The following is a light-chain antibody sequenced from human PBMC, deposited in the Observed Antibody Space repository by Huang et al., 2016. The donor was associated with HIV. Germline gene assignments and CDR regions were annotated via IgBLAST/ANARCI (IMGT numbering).Light chain of an antibody. CDR3: HQYNNWLLS. CDR2: GSS. J-gene: IGKJ4*01. V-gene: IGKV3-15*01. CDR1: RSVSTN. Sequence: IVMTQSPATLSVSPGQRVTLSCRANRSVSTNLAWYQQRHGQAPRLLIYGSSTRAPGIPARFSGSGSGTDVSLTISSLQSEDFALYYCHQYNNWLLSFGGGTRV.